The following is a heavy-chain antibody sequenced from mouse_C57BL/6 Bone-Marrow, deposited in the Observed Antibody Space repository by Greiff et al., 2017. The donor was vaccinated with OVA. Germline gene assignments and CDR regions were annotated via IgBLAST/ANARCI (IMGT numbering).Heavy chain of an antibody. CDR1: GFTFTSYC. CDR3: ARGGLQRFDY. CDR2: INPNSGST. Sequence: VQLKQPGAELVKPGGSVKLSCKASGFTFTSYCMHWVQQSPGQGLEWIGMINPNSGSTKYNEKFKSKATLTVDKASSTAYMQLSSLTSEGSAVYYCARGGLQRFDYWGQGTSLTVSS. D-gene: IGHD1-1*01. J-gene: IGHJ2*02. V-gene: IGHV1-64*01.